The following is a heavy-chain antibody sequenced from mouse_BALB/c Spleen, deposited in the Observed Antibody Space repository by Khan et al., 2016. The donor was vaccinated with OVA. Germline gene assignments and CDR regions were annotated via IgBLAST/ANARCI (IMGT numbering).Heavy chain of an antibody. CDR3: PRSSLLYFGF. J-gene: IGHJ2*01. CDR2: IDPENGHT. D-gene: IGHD6-1*01. CDR1: GLNIKDYY. Sequence: VQLQQSGSELVRSGASVKLSCKASGLNIKDYYMHWVKQRPEQGLEWIGWIDPENGHTIYDPKFQGKASITADTSSNTAYLQLSSLTSEDTAVYYCPRSSLLYFGFWDQGTTLTVSS. V-gene: IGHV14-1*02.